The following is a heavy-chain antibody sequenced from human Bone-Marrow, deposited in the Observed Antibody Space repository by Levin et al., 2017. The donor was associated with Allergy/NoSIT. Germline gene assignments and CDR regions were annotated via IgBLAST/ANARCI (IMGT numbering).Heavy chain of an antibody. D-gene: IGHD7-27*01. CDR3: ATLGPPGTYPKYFFDF. Sequence: LSLTCAASGFVVRSNYMNWVRQAPGKGLEWVSVLYSGGDTYYADSVKGRFTISRDNVKNTLYLQMNSLRAEDTAMYYCATLGPPGTYPKYFFDFWGQGTLVTVSS. V-gene: IGHV3-53*01. CDR2: LYSGGDT. J-gene: IGHJ4*02. CDR1: GFVVRSNY.